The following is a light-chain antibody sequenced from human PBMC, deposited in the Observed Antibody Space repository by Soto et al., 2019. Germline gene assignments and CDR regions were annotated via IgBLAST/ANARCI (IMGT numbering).Light chain of an antibody. CDR3: CSYAGSSTSV. J-gene: IGLJ1*01. CDR2: EGS. Sequence: QSALPQPDSVSGSPGQSITISCTGTSSDVGSYNLVSWYQQHPGKAPKLMIYEGSKRPSGVSNRFSGSKSGNTASLTISGLQAEDEADYYCCSYAGSSTSVFGTGTKVTVL. CDR1: SSDVGSYNL. V-gene: IGLV2-23*01.